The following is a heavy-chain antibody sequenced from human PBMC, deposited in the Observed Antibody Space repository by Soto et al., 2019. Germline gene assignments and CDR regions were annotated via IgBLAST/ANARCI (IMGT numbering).Heavy chain of an antibody. CDR2: ISSSSSTI. Sequence: GGSLRISCAASGFAFSSYSMNWDCKAQGKGLEWVSYISSSSSTIYYADSVKGRFTISRDNAKNSLYLQMNSLRDEDTAVYYCARDWGKIRWQWLVFGMDVWGQGTTVTVSS. J-gene: IGHJ6*02. CDR3: ARDWGKIRWQWLVFGMDV. CDR1: GFAFSSYS. V-gene: IGHV3-48*02. D-gene: IGHD6-19*01.